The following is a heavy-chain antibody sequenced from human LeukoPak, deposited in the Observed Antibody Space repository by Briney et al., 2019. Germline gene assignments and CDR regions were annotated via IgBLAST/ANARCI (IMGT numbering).Heavy chain of an antibody. D-gene: IGHD5-24*01. CDR3: ARDKGSERRLQFDY. Sequence: SETLSLTCTVSGASISTYDWSWIRQPAGKGLEWIGRLYTTGSTNYNPSLKSRVTMSVDTSKNQFSLRLSSVTAADTAVYYCARDKGSERRLQFDYWGQGTLVTVSS. CDR2: LYTTGST. CDR1: GASISTYD. J-gene: IGHJ4*02. V-gene: IGHV4-4*07.